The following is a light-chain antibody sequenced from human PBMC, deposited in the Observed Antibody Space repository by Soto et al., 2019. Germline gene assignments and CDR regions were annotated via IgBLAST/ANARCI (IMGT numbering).Light chain of an antibody. V-gene: IGLV2-8*01. CDR2: EVD. CDR1: STDVGGYNS. J-gene: IGLJ2*01. Sequence: QSVLTQPPSASGSPGQSVTVSCTGTSTDVGGYNSVSWYQQHPGKAPKLIIYEVDKRPSGVPDRFSGSKSVNTASLTVFGLQDDEEADYFCSSYAGSDILLFGGGTKLTVL. CDR3: SSYAGSDILL.